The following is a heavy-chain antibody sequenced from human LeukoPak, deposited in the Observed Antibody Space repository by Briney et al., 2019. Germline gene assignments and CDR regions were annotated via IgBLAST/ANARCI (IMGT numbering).Heavy chain of an antibody. CDR2: IRYDGSNK. V-gene: IGHV3-30*02. Sequence: PGGSLRLSCAASGFTFSSYGMHWVRQAPGKGLEWVAFIRYDGSNKYYADSVKGRFTISRDNSKNTLYLQMNSLRAEDTAVYYCAKGGLPEIVVVPAAPYYYYMDVWGKGTTVTISS. CDR1: GFTFSSYG. CDR3: AKGGLPEIVVVPAAPYYYYMDV. D-gene: IGHD2-2*01. J-gene: IGHJ6*03.